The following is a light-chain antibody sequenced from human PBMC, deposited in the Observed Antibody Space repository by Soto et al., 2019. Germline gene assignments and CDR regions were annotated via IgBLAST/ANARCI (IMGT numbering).Light chain of an antibody. J-gene: IGKJ1*01. CDR2: GAY. CDR3: QKYSKAPWT. Sequence: DIQMTQSPSSLSASVGDIVSITCRASHYIDDYVAWYQQKPGTPPKLLIFGAYILQSGVPSRFSGTGSGTEFIHTISSLQPEDVATYYCQKYSKAPWTFGQGTKV. CDR1: HYIDDY. V-gene: IGKV1-27*01.